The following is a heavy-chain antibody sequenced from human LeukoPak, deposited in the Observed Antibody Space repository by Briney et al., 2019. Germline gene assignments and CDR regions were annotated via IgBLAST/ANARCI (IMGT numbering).Heavy chain of an antibody. Sequence: GGSLRVSCAGSGFTFSSYWMSWVGQAPGKGAEGVADIKEDGGEKHYVDSVKGRVTISRDNAKSSLYLQMNSLRAEDTAVYYCTRDEAAATNWGQGTLVTVSS. D-gene: IGHD6-13*01. V-gene: IGHV3-7*01. CDR3: TRDEAAATN. J-gene: IGHJ4*02. CDR1: GFTFSSYW. CDR2: IKEDGGEK.